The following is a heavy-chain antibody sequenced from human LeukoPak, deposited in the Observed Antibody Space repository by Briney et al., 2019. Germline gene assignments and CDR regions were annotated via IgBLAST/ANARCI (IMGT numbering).Heavy chain of an antibody. V-gene: IGHV4-4*07. CDR1: GDAINGYH. CDR2: LYTRGSP. J-gene: IGHJ4*02. Sequence: SETLSLTCTVSGDAINGYHWTWLRLPAGKGLERIGRLYTRGSPNYNPSLSSRVTMSLDATKNQFSLNLRSVTAADTAVYYCARGVAAAGIPYWGRGTLVTVSS. CDR3: ARGVAAAGIPY. D-gene: IGHD6-13*01.